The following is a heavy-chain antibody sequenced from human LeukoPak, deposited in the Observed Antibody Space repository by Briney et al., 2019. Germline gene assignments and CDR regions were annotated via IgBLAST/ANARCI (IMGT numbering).Heavy chain of an antibody. D-gene: IGHD5-18*01. CDR3: ARDPRGYSYGKLYGMDV. V-gene: IGHV3-48*04. J-gene: IGHJ6*02. CDR1: GFTFSSYA. Sequence: GRSLRLSCAASGFTFSSYAMHWVRQAPGKGLEWVSYISSSGSTIYYADSVKGRFTISRDNAKNSLYLQMNSLRAEDTAVYYCARDPRGYSYGKLYGMDVWGQGTTVTVSS. CDR2: ISSSGSTI.